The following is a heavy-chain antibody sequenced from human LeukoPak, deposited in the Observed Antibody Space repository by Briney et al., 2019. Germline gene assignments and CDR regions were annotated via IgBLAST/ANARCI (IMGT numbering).Heavy chain of an antibody. CDR2: IYYTGNT. V-gene: IGHV4-39*07. CDR1: GDSIIGYY. CDR3: ARVYYYYYYMDA. J-gene: IGHJ6*03. Sequence: KTSETLSLTCSVSGDSIIGYYWGWIRQPPGKGLEWIGNIYYTGNTYYNSSLRSRVTISLDTSKNQFSLKVISMTAADTAAYYCARVYYYYYYMDAWGKGTTVTVSS.